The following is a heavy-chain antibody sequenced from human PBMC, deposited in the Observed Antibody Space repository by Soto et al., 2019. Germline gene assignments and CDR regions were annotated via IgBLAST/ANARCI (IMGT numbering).Heavy chain of an antibody. CDR1: GGTFSSYA. V-gene: IGHV1-69*13. Sequence: SVKVSCKASGGTFSSYAISWVRQAPGQGLEWMGGVIPIFGTANYAQKFQGRVTITADESTSTAYMELSSLRSEDTAVYYCARDLSPTGTTDYYYYGMDVWGQGTTVTVSS. CDR2: VIPIFGTA. J-gene: IGHJ6*02. CDR3: ARDLSPTGTTDYYYYGMDV. D-gene: IGHD1-7*01.